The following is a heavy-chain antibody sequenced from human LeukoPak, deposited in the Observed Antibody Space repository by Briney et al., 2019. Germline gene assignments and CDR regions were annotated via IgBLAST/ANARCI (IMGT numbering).Heavy chain of an antibody. J-gene: IGHJ4*02. CDR2: IYYSGST. D-gene: IGHD2-21*02. CDR3: ARAPGPYCGGDCQGPFDY. Sequence: SETLSLTCTVSGGSISSYYWSWIRQPPRKGLEWIGYIYYSGSTDYNPSLKSRVTISVDTSKNQFSLKLSSVTAADTAVYYCARAPGPYCGGDCQGPFDYWGQGTLVTVSS. CDR1: GGSISSYY. V-gene: IGHV4-59*01.